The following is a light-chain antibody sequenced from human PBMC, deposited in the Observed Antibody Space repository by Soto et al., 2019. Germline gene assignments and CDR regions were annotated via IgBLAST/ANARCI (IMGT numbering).Light chain of an antibody. V-gene: IGLV2-18*02. Sequence: QSVLTQPPSVSGSPGQSVTISCTGTSSDVGSYDRVSWYQQPPGTAPKLMIYEVSNRPSGVRERFSGSKSGNTASLTISGLQAEDEADYYCSSCASSSTVVFGGGTKVTVL. CDR2: EVS. J-gene: IGLJ2*01. CDR1: SSDVGSYDR. CDR3: SSCASSSTVV.